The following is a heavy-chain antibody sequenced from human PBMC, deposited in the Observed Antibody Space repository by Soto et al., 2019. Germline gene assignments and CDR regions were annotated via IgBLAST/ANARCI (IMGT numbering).Heavy chain of an antibody. V-gene: IGHV4-30-2*01. CDR2: IYHSGST. J-gene: IGHJ5*02. CDR3: ARFNHPSPRTGWFDP. CDR1: GGSISSGGYS. Sequence: QLQLQESGSGLVKPSQTLSLTCAVSGGSISSGGYSWSWIRQPPGKGLEWIGYIYHSGSTYYNPSLKSRVTISVDRSKNQFSLKLSSVTAADTAVYYCARFNHPSPRTGWFDPWGQGTLVTVSS.